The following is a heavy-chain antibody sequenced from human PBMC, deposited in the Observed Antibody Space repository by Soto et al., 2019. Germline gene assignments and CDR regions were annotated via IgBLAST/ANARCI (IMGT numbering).Heavy chain of an antibody. CDR1: GTIFSSYT. J-gene: IGHJ6*02. V-gene: IGHV1-69*08. Sequence: QVQLVQSGAAVKKPGSSVRVSCKASGTIFSSYTISWVRQAPGQGLEWMGRIIPILGETNSAQKFQVRVTLTADKSTNTAYMQLNSLRLEDTAVYYCARGLGGRMDDWGQGTTVTVSS. CDR3: ARGLGGRMDD. CDR2: IIPILGET. D-gene: IGHD3-16*01.